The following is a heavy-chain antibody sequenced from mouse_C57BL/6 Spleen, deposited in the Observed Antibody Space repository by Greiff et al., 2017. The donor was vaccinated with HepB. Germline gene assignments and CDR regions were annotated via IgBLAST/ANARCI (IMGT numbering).Heavy chain of an antibody. CDR2: IYPRDGST. CDR3: ARYDGYYLYYAMDY. J-gene: IGHJ4*01. D-gene: IGHD2-3*01. CDR1: GYTFTSYD. V-gene: IGHV1-85*01. Sequence: QVQLQQSGPELVKPGASVKLSCKASGYTFTSYDINWVKQRPGQGLEWIGWIYPRDGSTKYNEKFKGKATLTVDTSSSTAYMELHSLTSEDSAVYYCARYDGYYLYYAMDYWGQGTSVTVSS.